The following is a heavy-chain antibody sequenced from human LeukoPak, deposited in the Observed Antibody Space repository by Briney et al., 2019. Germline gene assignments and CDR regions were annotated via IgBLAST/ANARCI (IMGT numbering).Heavy chain of an antibody. Sequence: GGSLRLSRAASGFTFSSYSMNWVRQAPGKGLEWVSSISSSSSYIYYADSVKGRFTISRDNAKNSLYLQMNSLRAEDTAVYYCARPSTPPGFVPFDPWGQGTLVTVSS. J-gene: IGHJ5*02. CDR2: ISSSSSYI. D-gene: IGHD3-16*02. CDR1: GFTFSSYS. CDR3: ARPSTPPGFVPFDP. V-gene: IGHV3-21*01.